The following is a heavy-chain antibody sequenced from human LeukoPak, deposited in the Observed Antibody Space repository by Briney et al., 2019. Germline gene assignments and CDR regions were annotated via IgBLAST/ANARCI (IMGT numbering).Heavy chain of an antibody. Sequence: SETLSLTCTVSGGSISSSSYYWGWIRQPPGKGLEWIGSIYYSGSTYYNPSLKSRVTISVDTSKNQFSLKLSSVTAADTAVYYCARPIAARRGGDYWGQGTLVTVSS. CDR2: IYYSGST. J-gene: IGHJ4*02. V-gene: IGHV4-39*01. D-gene: IGHD6-6*01. CDR1: GGSISSSSYY. CDR3: ARPIAARRGGDY.